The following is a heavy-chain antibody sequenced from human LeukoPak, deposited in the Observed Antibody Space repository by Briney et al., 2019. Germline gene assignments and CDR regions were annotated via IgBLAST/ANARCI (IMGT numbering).Heavy chain of an antibody. CDR1: GGTFTSYA. V-gene: IGHV1-69*15. Sequence: LVKVSCKTSGGTFTSYAITWVRQAPGQGLEWMGKIIPISGTTNYAQKFQGRVTFTADESTSTAYMELSSLRSEDTALYYCARKLRLGGNWFDPWGQGTLVTVSS. CDR3: ARKLRLGGNWFDP. D-gene: IGHD1-26*01. CDR2: IIPISGTT. J-gene: IGHJ5*02.